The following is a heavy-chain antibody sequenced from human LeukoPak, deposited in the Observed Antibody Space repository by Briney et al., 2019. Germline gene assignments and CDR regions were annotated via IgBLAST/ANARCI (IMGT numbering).Heavy chain of an antibody. J-gene: IGHJ4*02. CDR3: ARDRDYSNIERGFDY. CDR1: GYTFTDYY. V-gene: IGHV1-2*02. D-gene: IGHD4-11*01. Sequence: GASVKGSCKTSGYTFTDYYIHWVRQAPGQGLEWMGWINPNSAETNSAQKFQGRVTMTGDTSISTAYMDLRRMTSDDTAVYYCARDRDYSNIERGFDYWGQGTLVTVSS. CDR2: INPNSAET.